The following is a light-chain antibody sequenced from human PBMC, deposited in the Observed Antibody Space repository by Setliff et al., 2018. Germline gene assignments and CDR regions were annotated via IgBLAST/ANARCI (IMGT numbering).Light chain of an antibody. Sequence: QSALAQPASVSGSPGQSITISCTGTSSDVGGYNYVSWYQQHPDKAPKLMVFDVSNRPSGVSNRFSGSKSGNRASLTISGLQAEDEADYYCSSYTSSSTQVFGTGTKVTVL. V-gene: IGLV2-14*03. J-gene: IGLJ1*01. CDR3: SSYTSSSTQV. CDR2: DVS. CDR1: SSDVGGYNY.